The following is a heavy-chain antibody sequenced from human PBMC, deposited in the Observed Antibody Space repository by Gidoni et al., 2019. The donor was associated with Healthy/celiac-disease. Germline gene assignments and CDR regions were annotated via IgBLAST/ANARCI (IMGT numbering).Heavy chain of an antibody. J-gene: IGHJ6*02. D-gene: IGHD3-3*01. V-gene: IGHV1-18*01. Sequence: RRLQSRSEVKKPRASVQVSCKASGYTFTSYGISWVRQAPGQGLEWMGWTSAYNGNTNYAQKLQGRVTMTTDTSTSTAYMELRSRRSHDTAVYYWGRGVCWSGYPGEGRDAWGQGTTVTVS. CDR2: TSAYNGNT. CDR1: GYTFTSYG. CDR3: GRGVCWSGYPGEGRDA.